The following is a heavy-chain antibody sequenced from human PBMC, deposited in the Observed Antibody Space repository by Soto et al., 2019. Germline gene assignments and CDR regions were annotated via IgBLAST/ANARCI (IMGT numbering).Heavy chain of an antibody. CDR3: VRDPCRGFVYFDL. CDR1: GGTFXSYA. Sequence: SVKVSCKASGGTFXSYAISWVRQAPGQGLEWMGGIIPIFGTANYAQKFQGRVTITADESTSTAYMELSSLRSEDTAVYYCVRDPCRGFVYFDLWGRGTLVTVSS. D-gene: IGHD2-15*01. V-gene: IGHV1-69*13. CDR2: IIPIFGTA. J-gene: IGHJ2*01.